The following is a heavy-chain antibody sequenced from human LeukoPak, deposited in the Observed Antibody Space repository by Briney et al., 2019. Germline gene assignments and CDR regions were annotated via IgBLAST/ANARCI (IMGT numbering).Heavy chain of an antibody. D-gene: IGHD2/OR15-2a*01. J-gene: IGHJ6*02. CDR3: ARVFYGVTNYGMDV. CDR2: ISSSCSYI. Sequence: GGSLRLSCAASGFTFSNYRMNWVRQAPGKGLEWVSFISSSCSYIYYADSVKGRFTVSRDNAKNSLYLQMDSLRAEDTAVYYCARVFYGVTNYGMDVWGLGTTVTVSS. V-gene: IGHV3-21*01. CDR1: GFTFSNYR.